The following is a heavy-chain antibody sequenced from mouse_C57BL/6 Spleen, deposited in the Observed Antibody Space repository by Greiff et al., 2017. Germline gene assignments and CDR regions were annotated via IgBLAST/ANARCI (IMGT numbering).Heavy chain of an antibody. Sequence: QVQLQQSGPGLVQPSQSLSITCTVSGFSLTSYGVHWVRQPPGKGLEWLGVIWRGGSTDYNAAFISRLSISKDNSKSQVFFKMNSLQADDTAIYYCARNYGMNAMDYWGQGTSVTVSS. CDR2: IWRGGST. D-gene: IGHD1-1*01. CDR3: ARNYGMNAMDY. CDR1: GFSLTSYG. V-gene: IGHV2-4*02. J-gene: IGHJ4*01.